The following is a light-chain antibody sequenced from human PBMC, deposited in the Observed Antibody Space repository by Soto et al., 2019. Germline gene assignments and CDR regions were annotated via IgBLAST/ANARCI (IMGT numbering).Light chain of an antibody. J-gene: IGKJ2*01. CDR2: DAS. CDR1: QSVSSY. CDR3: QQRSNWPLSYT. Sequence: EIVLTQSPATLSLSPGERATLSCRARQSVSSYLAWYQQKPGQAPRLLIYDASNRATGIPARFSGSGSGTDFTLTISSLEPEDFAVYYCQQRSNWPLSYTFGQGTKLEI. V-gene: IGKV3-11*01.